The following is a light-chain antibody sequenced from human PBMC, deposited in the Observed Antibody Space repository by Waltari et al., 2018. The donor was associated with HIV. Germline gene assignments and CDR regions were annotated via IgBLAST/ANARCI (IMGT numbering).Light chain of an antibody. V-gene: IGLV3-21*02. CDR3: QVWDTSSDQGV. J-gene: IGLJ2*01. CDR2: DDS. CDR1: HIAITT. Sequence: SYVLAQPPSVSVDPGQTARIPLGGNHIAITTEHWYQQKPGQAPVLVVHDDSHRPSGIPERFSGSNSGNTATLTISRVEAGDEADYFCQVWDTSSDQGVFGGGTKLTVL.